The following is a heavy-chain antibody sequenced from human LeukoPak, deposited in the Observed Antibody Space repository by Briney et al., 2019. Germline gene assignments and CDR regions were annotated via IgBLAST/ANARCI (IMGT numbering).Heavy chain of an antibody. CDR1: GFTLSNYA. CDR2: ISGSGGNT. CDR3: AKDYYDSSGYYPDY. Sequence: GGSLRLSCAASGFTLSNYAMSWVRQAPGKGPEWVSTISGSGGNTYYADSVKGRFTISRDSSKNTLYLQMNSLRAEATALYYCAKDYYDSSGYYPDYWGQGTLVTVSS. V-gene: IGHV3-23*01. D-gene: IGHD3-22*01. J-gene: IGHJ4*02.